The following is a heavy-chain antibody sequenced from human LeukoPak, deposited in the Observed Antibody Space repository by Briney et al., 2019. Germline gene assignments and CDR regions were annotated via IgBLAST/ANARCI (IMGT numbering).Heavy chain of an antibody. V-gene: IGHV3-7*03. CDR1: GFTFSHYW. D-gene: IGHD3-22*01. CDR2: IQQEGSEK. CDR3: AKLLYYYDSSQPY. J-gene: IGHJ4*02. Sequence: GGSLRLSCAASGFTFSHYWTNWVRQAPGKGLEWVANIQQEGSEKYYVDSVKGRFAISRDNAKNSLYLQMNSLRADDTAVYYCAKLLYYYDSSQPYWGQGTLVTVSS.